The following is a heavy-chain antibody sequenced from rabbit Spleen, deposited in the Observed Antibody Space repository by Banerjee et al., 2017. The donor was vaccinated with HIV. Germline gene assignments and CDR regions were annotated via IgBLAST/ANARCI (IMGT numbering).Heavy chain of an antibody. J-gene: IGHJ4*01. Sequence: EESGGDLVKPGASLTLTCTASGFSFSSRYYMCWVRQAPGKGLEWIACIYSGSSGDTYYASWAKGRITISKTSSTTVTLQMTSLTAADTATYFCARETSSGWGIVSFYFSLWGPGTLVTVS. V-gene: IGHV1S40*01. D-gene: IGHD4-1*01. CDR3: ARETSSGWGIVSFYFSL. CDR1: GFSFSSRYY. CDR2: IYSGSSGDT.